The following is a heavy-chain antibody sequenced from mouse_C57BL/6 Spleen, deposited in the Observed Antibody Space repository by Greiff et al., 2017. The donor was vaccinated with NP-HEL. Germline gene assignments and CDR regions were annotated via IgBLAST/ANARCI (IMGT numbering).Heavy chain of an antibody. CDR3: ARLDYGSSYQYYFDY. Sequence: QVQLKQSGPELVKPGASVKISCKASGYAFSSSWMNWVKQRLGKGLEWIGRIYPGDGDTNYNGKFKGKATLTADKSSSTAYMQLSSLTSEDSAVYFCARLDYGSSYQYYFDYWGQGTTLTVSS. CDR2: IYPGDGDT. CDR1: GYAFSSSW. V-gene: IGHV1-82*01. D-gene: IGHD1-1*01. J-gene: IGHJ2*01.